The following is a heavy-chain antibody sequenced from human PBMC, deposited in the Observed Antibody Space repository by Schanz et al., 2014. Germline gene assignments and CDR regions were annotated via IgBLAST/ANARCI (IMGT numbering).Heavy chain of an antibody. CDR1: GFSLNTYG. CDR2: IKQDGSEK. D-gene: IGHD3-9*01. Sequence: AQLMESGGGVVQPGTSLILSCSVSGFSLNTYGIHWFRQPAGKGLEWVANIKQDGSEKYYVDAVKGRFTISRDNAKNSLYLQMNSLRAEDTAVFYCAKQIHYDILTVTRNWGQGTLVTVSS. CDR3: AKQIHYDILTVTRN. V-gene: IGHV3-7*03. J-gene: IGHJ4*02.